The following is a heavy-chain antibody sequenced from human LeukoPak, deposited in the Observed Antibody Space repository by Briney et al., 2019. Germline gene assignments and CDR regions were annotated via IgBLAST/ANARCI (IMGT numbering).Heavy chain of an antibody. J-gene: IGHJ5*02. CDR1: GGTFSSYT. D-gene: IGHD5-24*01. Sequence: ASVKVSCKASGGTFSSYTISWVRQAPGQGLEWMGRIIPILGIANYAQKFQGRVTTTADKSTSTAYMELSSLRSEDTAVYYCARELGVGDGYNSHVNRNWFDPWGQGTLVTVS. CDR2: IIPILGIA. CDR3: ARELGVGDGYNSHVNRNWFDP. V-gene: IGHV1-69*04.